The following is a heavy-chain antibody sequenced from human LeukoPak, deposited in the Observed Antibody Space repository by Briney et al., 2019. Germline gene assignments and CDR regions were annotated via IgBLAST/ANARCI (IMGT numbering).Heavy chain of an antibody. CDR1: GGSVSSGSYY. CDR3: ASREQWLPLEY. V-gene: IGHV4-61*01. CDR2: IYHSGST. J-gene: IGHJ4*02. Sequence: PSETLSLTCTVSGGSVSSGSYYWSWIRQPPGKGLEWIGEIYHSGSTNYNPSLKSRVTISVDKSKNQFSLKLSSVTAADTAVYYCASREQWLPLEYWGQGTLVTVSS. D-gene: IGHD6-19*01.